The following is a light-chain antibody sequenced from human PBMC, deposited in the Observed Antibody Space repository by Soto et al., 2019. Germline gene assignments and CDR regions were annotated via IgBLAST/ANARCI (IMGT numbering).Light chain of an antibody. V-gene: IGKV3-11*01. J-gene: IGKJ1*01. CDR3: QQRSNWWT. CDR1: QSVSSY. Sequence: EIVLTQSPATLSLSPGERATLSCRASQSVSSYLAWYQQKPGQAPRLLIYDASNRATGIPARFSGSGSGTDFTPTISSLAPEDFAFYYCQQRSNWWTIGQGTKVEIK. CDR2: DAS.